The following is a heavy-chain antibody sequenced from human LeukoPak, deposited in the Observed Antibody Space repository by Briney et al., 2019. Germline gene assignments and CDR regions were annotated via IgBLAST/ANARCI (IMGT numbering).Heavy chain of an antibody. V-gene: IGHV1-8*03. CDR1: VYTFTNYH. D-gene: IGHD6-25*01. J-gene: IGHJ4*02. CDR3: ARTTSFTASGYDY. Sequence: ASVTVSFKSSVYTFTNYHINWVRQATGQGLEWMGWMNPNSGDRGYAQKFQGRVTISGDTSISTSYMELGSLRSDDTAVYFCARTTSFTASGYDYWGQGTLVTVSS. CDR2: MNPNSGDR.